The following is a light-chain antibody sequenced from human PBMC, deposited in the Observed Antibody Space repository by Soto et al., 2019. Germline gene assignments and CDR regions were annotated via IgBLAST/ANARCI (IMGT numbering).Light chain of an antibody. CDR2: AAS. J-gene: IGKJ2*01. V-gene: IGKV1-39*01. CDR3: QQSYSPPYT. CDR1: QSISSF. Sequence: DIQMTQSPSSLSASVGDRVTITCRASQSISSFLNWYQQKPGKAPKLLIYAASSLQSGVPSRFSGSGSGTDFTLTISSLQPEDFATYNCQQSYSPPYTFGQGTKLEIK.